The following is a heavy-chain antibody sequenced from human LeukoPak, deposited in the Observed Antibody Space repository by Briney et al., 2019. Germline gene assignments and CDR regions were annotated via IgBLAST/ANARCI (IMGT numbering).Heavy chain of an antibody. CDR3: AGEESSGWYRGPNAFDI. J-gene: IGHJ3*02. CDR1: GGTFSSYA. CDR2: IIPIFGTA. Sequence: SVKVSCKASGGTFSSYAISWVRQAPGQGLEWMGGIIPIFGTANYAQKFQGRVTITADKSTSTAYMELSSLRSEDTAVYYCAGEESSGWYRGPNAFDIWGQGTMVTVSS. D-gene: IGHD6-19*01. V-gene: IGHV1-69*06.